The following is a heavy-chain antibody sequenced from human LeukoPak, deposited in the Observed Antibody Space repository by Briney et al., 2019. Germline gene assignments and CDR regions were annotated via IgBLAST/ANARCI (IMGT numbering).Heavy chain of an antibody. Sequence: GGSLRLSCAASGFTFSSYGMHWVRQAPGKGLEWVALISYDGTNKNYADSVKGRFTISRDNSKNTLYLQMNSLRPEDTAVYYCAKDRDSSGSYPSVYWGQGTLVTVSS. CDR2: ISYDGTNK. V-gene: IGHV3-30*18. CDR1: GFTFSSYG. D-gene: IGHD3-10*01. CDR3: AKDRDSSGSYPSVY. J-gene: IGHJ4*02.